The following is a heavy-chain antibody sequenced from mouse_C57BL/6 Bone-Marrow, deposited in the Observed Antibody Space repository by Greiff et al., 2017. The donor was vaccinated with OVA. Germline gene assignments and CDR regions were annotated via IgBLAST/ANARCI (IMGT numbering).Heavy chain of an antibody. CDR1: GFNIKDYY. J-gene: IGHJ2*01. V-gene: IGHV14-2*01. Sequence: VQLKESGAELVKPGASVKLSCTASGFNIKDYYMHWVKQRTEQGLEWIGRIDPEDGETKYAPKFQGKATITADTSSNTAYLQLSSLTSEDTVVYYCARVTTVVPYFDYWGQGTTLTVSS. CDR3: ARVTTVVPYFDY. CDR2: IDPEDGET. D-gene: IGHD1-1*01.